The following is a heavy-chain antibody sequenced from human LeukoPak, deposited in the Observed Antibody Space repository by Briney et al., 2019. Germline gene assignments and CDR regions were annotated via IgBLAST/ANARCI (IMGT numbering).Heavy chain of an antibody. V-gene: IGHV3-7*01. CDR2: IKQDGSEK. D-gene: IGHD3-3*01. CDR1: GLTFSSYW. Sequence: GGSLRLSCAASGLTFSSYWMSWVRQAPGKGLEWVANIKQDGSEKYYVDSVKGRFTISRDNAKNSLYLQMNCLRAEDTAVYYCARLSDEAFYDFWSGYRDYWGQGTLVTVSS. J-gene: IGHJ4*02. CDR3: ARLSDEAFYDFWSGYRDY.